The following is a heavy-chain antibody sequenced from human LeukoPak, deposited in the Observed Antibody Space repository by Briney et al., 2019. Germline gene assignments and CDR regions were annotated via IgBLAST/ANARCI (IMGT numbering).Heavy chain of an antibody. CDR2: INSDGSTT. J-gene: IGHJ4*02. Sequence: QAGGSLRLSCAASGIIFSRNGMHWVRQVPGKGLVWVSRINSDGSTTNCAEAVKGRFTISRDNAKNTLFLQMNSLRDEDTALYYGAGYYCDGSAYDYWGQGTLVTVSS. V-gene: IGHV3-74*01. CDR3: AGYYCDGSAYDY. CDR1: GIIFSRNG. D-gene: IGHD3-22*01.